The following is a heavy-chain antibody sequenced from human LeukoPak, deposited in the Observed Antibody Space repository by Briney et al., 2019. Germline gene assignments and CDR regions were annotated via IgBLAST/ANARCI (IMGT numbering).Heavy chain of an antibody. CDR3: ARDEAVAGTGDY. Sequence: ASVKVSCTASGYTFTSYYMHWVRQAPGQGLEWMGIINPSGGSTSYAQKFQGRVTMTRDTSTSTVYMELSSLRSEDTAVYYCARDEAVAGTGDYWGQGTLVTVSS. V-gene: IGHV1-46*01. CDR1: GYTFTSYY. D-gene: IGHD6-19*01. J-gene: IGHJ4*02. CDR2: INPSGGST.